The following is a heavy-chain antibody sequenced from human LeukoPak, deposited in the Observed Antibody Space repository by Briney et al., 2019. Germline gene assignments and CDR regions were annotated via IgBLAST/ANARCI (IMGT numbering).Heavy chain of an antibody. CDR1: GGSISTYY. CDR3: AREIYDSSGYSLDY. J-gene: IGHJ4*02. D-gene: IGHD3-22*01. Sequence: SETLSLTCTVSGGSISTYYWSWIRQPPGKGLEWIGYIYYNGNTNFNPSLKSRVTISLDTSKNQFSLRLSSVTAADTAVYYCAREIYDSSGYSLDYWGQGTLVIVSS. V-gene: IGHV4-59*12. CDR2: IYYNGNT.